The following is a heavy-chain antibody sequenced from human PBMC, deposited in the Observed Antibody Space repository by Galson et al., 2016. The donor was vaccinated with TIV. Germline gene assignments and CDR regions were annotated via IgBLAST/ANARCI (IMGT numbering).Heavy chain of an antibody. J-gene: IGHJ5*02. CDR2: VYWSDGK. Sequence: PALVKPTQTLTLTCTFSGFSLSTSGVGVAWIRQPPGKALEWLAVVYWSDGKRYSPSLKNRLNITKDTSNNQVVLTMTNMDPMDTATYYCVYSGILTAYYFPNGFDPWGQGTLVTVSS. CDR1: GFSLSTSGVG. CDR3: VYSGILTAYYFPNGFDP. V-gene: IGHV2-5*01. D-gene: IGHD3-9*01.